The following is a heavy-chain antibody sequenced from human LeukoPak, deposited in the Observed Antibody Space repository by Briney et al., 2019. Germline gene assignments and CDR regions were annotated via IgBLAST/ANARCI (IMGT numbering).Heavy chain of an antibody. Sequence: SETLSLTCTVSGGSISSYYWSWIRQPPGKGLEWIGYIYYSGSTNYNPSLKSRVTMSVDTSKNQFSLKLSSVTAADTAVYYCARYCSSTSCHDAFDIWGQGTMVTVSS. CDR1: GGSISSYY. CDR2: IYYSGST. CDR3: ARYCSSTSCHDAFDI. D-gene: IGHD2-2*01. V-gene: IGHV4-59*12. J-gene: IGHJ3*02.